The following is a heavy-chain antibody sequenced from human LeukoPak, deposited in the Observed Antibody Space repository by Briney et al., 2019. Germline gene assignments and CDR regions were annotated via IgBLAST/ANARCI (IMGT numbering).Heavy chain of an antibody. CDR1: GFSFSSYW. V-gene: IGHV3-7*03. Sequence: PGGSLRLSCAASGFSFSSYWMSWVRQAPGKGLEWVANIKEDGSEKYYVDSVKGRLTIPRDNAKNSLYLQMNSLRVEDTAVYYCARGGSWTGSFTDFDYWGQGTLVTVSS. D-gene: IGHD3/OR15-3a*01. CDR2: IKEDGSEK. J-gene: IGHJ4*02. CDR3: ARGGSWTGSFTDFDY.